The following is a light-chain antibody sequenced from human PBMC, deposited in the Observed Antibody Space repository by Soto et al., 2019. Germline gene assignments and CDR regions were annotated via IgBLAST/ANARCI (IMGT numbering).Light chain of an antibody. CDR2: YDS. J-gene: IGLJ1*01. CDR1: NIGSKR. CDR3: QVWDITTDHYV. V-gene: IGLV3-21*04. Sequence: VLTQPPSVSVAPEKTARLTCGGDNIGSKRVHWYRQKPGQAPVLVIYYDSDRPSGIPERFSGSNSGNTATLTINRVEAGDEADYYCQVWDITTDHYVFGTGTQLTVL.